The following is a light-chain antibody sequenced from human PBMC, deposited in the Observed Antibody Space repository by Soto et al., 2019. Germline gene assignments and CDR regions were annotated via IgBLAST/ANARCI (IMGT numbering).Light chain of an antibody. CDR2: EVS. Sequence: QSVLTQPASVSGSPGQSITISCTGTGSDVGGYEYVSWYQQHPGKVPKLMIYEVSDWPSGVSTRFSGSKSGNTASLTISGLQAEDEADYYCASYTSTYTYVFGSGTKVTVL. CDR1: GSDVGGYEY. V-gene: IGLV2-14*01. CDR3: ASYTSTYTYV. J-gene: IGLJ1*01.